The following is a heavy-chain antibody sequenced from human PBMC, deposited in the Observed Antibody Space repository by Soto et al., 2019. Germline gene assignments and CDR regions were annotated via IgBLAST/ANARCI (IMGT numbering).Heavy chain of an antibody. V-gene: IGHV1-18*01. CDR1: GYAFTTYG. D-gene: IGHD1-1*01. CDR3: ARGRYGDY. CDR2: ISAHNGNT. Sequence: QVHLVQSGAEVKKPEASVKVSCKGSGYAFTTYGITWVRQAPGQGLEWMGWISAHNGNTNYAQKLQGRATVTRDTSTSTAYMELRSLRSDDTAVYYCARGRYGDYWGQGALVTVSS. J-gene: IGHJ4*02.